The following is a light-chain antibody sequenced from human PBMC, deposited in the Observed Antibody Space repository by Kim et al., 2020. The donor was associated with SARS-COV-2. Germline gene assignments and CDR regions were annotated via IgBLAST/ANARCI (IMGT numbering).Light chain of an antibody. Sequence: DIQMTQSPSSLSASVGDGVTITCRASQGISNYLAWYQQKPGKPPKLLIYAATALQLGVSSRFSGSGSGTDFTLTISDLQPEDVATYYCQKYNTAPWTFGHGTKLEI. V-gene: IGKV1-27*01. J-gene: IGKJ1*01. CDR2: AAT. CDR1: QGISNY. CDR3: QKYNTAPWT.